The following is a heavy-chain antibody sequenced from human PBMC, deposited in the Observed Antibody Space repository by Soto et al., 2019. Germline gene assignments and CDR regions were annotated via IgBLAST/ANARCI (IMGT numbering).Heavy chain of an antibody. J-gene: IGHJ4*02. CDR1: GGSISSGGYS. Sequence: PSETLSLTCAVSGGSISSGGYSWSWIRQPPGKGLEWIGYIYHSGSTYYNPSLKSRVTISVDRSKNQFSLKLSSVTAADTAVYYCARAVGCSGGSCPFDYWGQGTLVTVSS. V-gene: IGHV4-30-2*01. CDR2: IYHSGST. CDR3: ARAVGCSGGSCPFDY. D-gene: IGHD2-15*01.